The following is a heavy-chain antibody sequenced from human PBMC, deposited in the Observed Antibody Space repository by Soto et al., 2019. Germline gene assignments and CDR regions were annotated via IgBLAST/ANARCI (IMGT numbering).Heavy chain of an antibody. D-gene: IGHD6-19*01. J-gene: IGHJ6*02. CDR2: IWYDGNTK. CDR3: ARPLVAPVAGPYYYGMDV. CDR1: GSTFNSYG. V-gene: IGHV3-33*01. Sequence: PGGSLRLSCTASGSTFNSYGFNWVRQAPGKGLEWVAVIWYDGNTKYYADSVKGRFTISRDNLRSTVYLQMNSLTAEDTAVYYCARPLVAPVAGPYYYGMDVWGQGTTVTVSS.